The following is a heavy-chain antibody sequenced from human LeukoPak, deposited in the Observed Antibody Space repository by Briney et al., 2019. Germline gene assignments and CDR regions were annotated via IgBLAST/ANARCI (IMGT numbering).Heavy chain of an antibody. CDR2: IRYVGSNK. CDR1: GFTFSSYG. J-gene: IGHJ5*02. Sequence: PGGSLRLSCAASGFTFSSYGMHWVRQAPGKGLEWVAFIRYVGSNKYYADSVKGRFTISRDNAKNSLYLQMNSLRAGDTAVYYCARDVYDYYDSNWFDPWGQGTLVTVSS. CDR3: ARDVYDYYDSNWFDP. V-gene: IGHV3-30*02. D-gene: IGHD3-22*01.